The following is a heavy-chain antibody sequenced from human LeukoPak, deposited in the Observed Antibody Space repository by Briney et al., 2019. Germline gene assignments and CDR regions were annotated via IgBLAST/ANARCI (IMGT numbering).Heavy chain of an antibody. CDR3: AGASVLQYFDRNIWGDAFDI. CDR1: GYTFTTYD. J-gene: IGHJ3*02. D-gene: IGHD3-9*01. V-gene: IGHV1-8*03. Sequence: ASVKVSCKASGYTFTTYDMNSVRHATGQGLEWMGWMNPDSGDRGYAQKFQGRVTITGNTSISTAYMELSSLRSEDTAVYRCAGASVLQYFDRNIWGDAFDIWGQGTMVTVSS. CDR2: MNPDSGDR.